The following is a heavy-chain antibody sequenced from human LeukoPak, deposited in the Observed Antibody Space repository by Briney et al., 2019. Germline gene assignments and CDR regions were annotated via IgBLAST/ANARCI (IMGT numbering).Heavy chain of an antibody. V-gene: IGHV1-18*04. J-gene: IGHJ6*04. CDR3: ARDRVAVAGTNYYYGMDV. CDR2: ISAYNGNT. Sequence: ASVKVSCKASGYTFTSYGISWVRQAPGQGLEWMGWISAYNGNTNYAQKLQGRVTMTTDTSTSTAYMELRSLRSDDTAVYYCARDRVAVAGTNYYYGMDVWGKGTTVTVSS. D-gene: IGHD6-19*01. CDR1: GYTFTSYG.